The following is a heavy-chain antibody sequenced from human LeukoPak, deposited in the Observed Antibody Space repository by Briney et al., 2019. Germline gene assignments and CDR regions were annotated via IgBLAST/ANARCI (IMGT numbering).Heavy chain of an antibody. D-gene: IGHD6-19*01. CDR2: IHYSGTT. J-gene: IGHJ4*02. Sequence: PSETLSLTCTVSGGSISSSRNYWAWLRQPPGKGLEWIASIHYSGTTYYNPSLRSRVTIFVHTSDKQVSLKLSSVTAADTAAYYCATGGGVAVAHAWGQGIVVTVSS. CDR3: ATGGGVAVAHA. V-gene: IGHV4-39*01. CDR1: GGSISSSRNY.